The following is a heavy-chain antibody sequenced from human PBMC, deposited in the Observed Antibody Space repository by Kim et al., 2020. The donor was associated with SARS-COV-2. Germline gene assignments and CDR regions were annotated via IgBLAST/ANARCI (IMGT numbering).Heavy chain of an antibody. CDR3: ARDALNYDFWSGYPRDYYYYGMDV. CDR1: GGTFSSYT. J-gene: IGHJ6*02. D-gene: IGHD3-3*01. V-gene: IGHV1-69*04. Sequence: SVKVSCKASGGTFSSYTISWVRQAPGQGLEWMGRIIPILGIANYAQKFQGRVTITADKSTSTAYMELSSLRSEVTAVYYCARDALNYDFWSGYPRDYYYYGMDVWGQGTTVTVSS. CDR2: IIPILGIA.